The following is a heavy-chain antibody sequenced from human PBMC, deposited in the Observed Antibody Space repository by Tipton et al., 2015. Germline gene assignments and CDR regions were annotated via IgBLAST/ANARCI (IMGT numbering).Heavy chain of an antibody. Sequence: GLVKPSETLSLTCAVYGGSFSGYYWSWIRQPPGKGLEWIGEINLSESTSYNPSLKSRVSISVDTSKNQFSLKLSSVTAADTAVYYCARDPDAFDIWGQGTMVTVSS. CDR1: GGSFSGYY. J-gene: IGHJ3*02. CDR3: ARDPDAFDI. CDR2: INLSEST. V-gene: IGHV4-34*01.